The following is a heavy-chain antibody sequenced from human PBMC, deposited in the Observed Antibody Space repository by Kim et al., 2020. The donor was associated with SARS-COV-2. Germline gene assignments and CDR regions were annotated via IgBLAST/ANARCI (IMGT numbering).Heavy chain of an antibody. Sequence: SETLSLTCAVSGGSISSSNWWSWVRQPPGKGLEWIGEIYHSGSTNYNPSLKSRVTISVDKSKNQFSLKLSSVTAADTAVYYCASMCSGGSCYLDYYYYGMDVWGQGTTVTVSS. CDR2: IYHSGST. J-gene: IGHJ6*02. V-gene: IGHV4-4*02. CDR3: ASMCSGGSCYLDYYYYGMDV. CDR1: GGSISSSNW. D-gene: IGHD2-15*01.